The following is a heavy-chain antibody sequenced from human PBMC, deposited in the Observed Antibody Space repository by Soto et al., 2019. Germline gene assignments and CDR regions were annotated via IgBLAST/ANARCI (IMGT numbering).Heavy chain of an antibody. Sequence: SVKVSCKASGGTFSSHAISWVRQAPGQGLEWMGGIIPIFGTANYAQKFQGRVTITADESTGTAYMELSSLRSEDTAVYYCARTSTGGAAIREGLRYWGQGTLVTVSS. CDR2: IIPIFGTA. J-gene: IGHJ4*02. CDR1: GGTFSSHA. D-gene: IGHD2-2*02. CDR3: ARTSTGGAAIREGLRY. V-gene: IGHV1-69*13.